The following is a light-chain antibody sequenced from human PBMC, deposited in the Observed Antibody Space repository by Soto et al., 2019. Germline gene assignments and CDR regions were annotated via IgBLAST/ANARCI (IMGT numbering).Light chain of an antibody. J-gene: IGLJ3*02. CDR1: SSDIGSCKY. CDR3: SSYADSKNLEVV. V-gene: IGLV2-8*01. CDR2: EVI. Sequence: QSALTQPPSASGSPGQSVTIFCTGTSSDIGSCKYVSWYQQHPGKAPKLIIYEVIKRPSGVPDRFSGSKSGNTASLTVSGIQADDEADYYCSSYADSKNLEVVFGGGTKLTVL.